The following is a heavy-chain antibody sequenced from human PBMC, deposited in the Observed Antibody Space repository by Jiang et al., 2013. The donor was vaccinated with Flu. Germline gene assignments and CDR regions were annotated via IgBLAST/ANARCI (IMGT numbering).Heavy chain of an antibody. CDR2: IDPSDSYT. CDR1: GYSFTSYW. D-gene: IGHD2-15*01. CDR3: ARRVYCSGGSCASNFDY. J-gene: IGHJ4*02. Sequence: GAEVKKPGESLRISCKGSGYSFTSYWISWVRQMPGKGLEWMGRIDPSDSYTNYSPSFQGHVTISADKSISTAYLQWSSLKASDTAMYYCARRVYCSGGSCASNFDYWGQGTLVTVSS. V-gene: IGHV5-10-1*01.